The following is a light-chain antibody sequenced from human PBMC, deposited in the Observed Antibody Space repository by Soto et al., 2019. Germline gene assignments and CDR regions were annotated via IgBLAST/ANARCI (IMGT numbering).Light chain of an antibody. CDR1: QSVSSSY. CDR2: GAS. Sequence: EIGLTQSPATLSLSPGERATLSCRASQSVSSSYLAWYQQKPGQAPRLLIYGASSRATGIPDRFSGSGSGTDFTLTISRLEPEDFAVYYCQQYGSLLWTFGQGTKVEIK. CDR3: QQYGSLLWT. J-gene: IGKJ1*01. V-gene: IGKV3-20*01.